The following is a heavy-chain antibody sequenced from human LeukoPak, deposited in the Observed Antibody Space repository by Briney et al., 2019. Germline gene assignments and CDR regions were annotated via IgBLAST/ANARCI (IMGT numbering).Heavy chain of an antibody. V-gene: IGHV4-59*08. Sequence: PSETLSLTCSVSGGSVSSYYWSWIRQSPGKGLEWIGYIHNSGRTNYNPSLKSRVTGFVDTSKNQVYLRLSSVTAADTAVYYCARHGTISSESYFDYWGQGALVTVSS. J-gene: IGHJ4*02. D-gene: IGHD1-14*01. CDR1: GGSVSSYY. CDR2: IHNSGRT. CDR3: ARHGTISSESYFDY.